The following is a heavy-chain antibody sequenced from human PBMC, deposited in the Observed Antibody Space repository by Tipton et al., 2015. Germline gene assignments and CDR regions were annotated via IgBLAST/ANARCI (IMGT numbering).Heavy chain of an antibody. CDR3: ARASIIQGYYHDSSRYYLFNS. J-gene: IGHJ1*01. Sequence: LSLTCTVSSGSFSDYYWSWIRQSPGEGLEWIGYIYYSGSTNYNPSLRSRVAMSMDTSKNQFSLKLSSVIAADTAVYYCARASIIQGYYHDSSRYYLFNSWGQGTLVTVSS. V-gene: IGHV4-59*01. CDR2: IYYSGST. D-gene: IGHD3-22*01. CDR1: SGSFSDYY.